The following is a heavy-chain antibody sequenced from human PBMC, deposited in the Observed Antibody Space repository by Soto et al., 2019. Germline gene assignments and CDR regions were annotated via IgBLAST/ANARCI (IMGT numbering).Heavy chain of an antibody. CDR1: GGSISSGGYY. Sequence: SETLSLTCTVSGGSISSGGYYWSWIRQHPGKGLEWIGYIYYSGSTYYNPSLKSRVTISVDTSKNQFSLKLSSVTAADTAVYYCAREPTMIVAYYGMDVWGQGTTVTVSS. J-gene: IGHJ6*02. D-gene: IGHD3-22*01. CDR3: AREPTMIVAYYGMDV. V-gene: IGHV4-31*03. CDR2: IYYSGST.